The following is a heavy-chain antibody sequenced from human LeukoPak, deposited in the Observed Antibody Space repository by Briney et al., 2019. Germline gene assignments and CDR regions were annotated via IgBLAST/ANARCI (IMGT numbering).Heavy chain of an antibody. Sequence: PGGSLRLSCATSGFTFSGSNIHWVLQPSGKGLEWVGRIKSRTNNYATSYAASVKGRFTISRDDSKNTAYLQMNTLKTEDTAVYYCTRPYCIGDSCHDYWGQGTLVTVSS. V-gene: IGHV3-73*01. CDR2: IKSRTNNYAT. CDR3: TRPYCIGDSCHDY. CDR1: GFTFSGSN. J-gene: IGHJ4*02. D-gene: IGHD2-15*01.